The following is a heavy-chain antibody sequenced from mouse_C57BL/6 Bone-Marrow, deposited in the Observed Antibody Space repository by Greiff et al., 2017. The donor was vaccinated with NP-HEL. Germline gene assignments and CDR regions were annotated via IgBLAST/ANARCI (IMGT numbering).Heavy chain of an antibody. CDR1: GYTFTDYY. CDR2: INPNNGGT. Sequence: EVQLHQSGPELVKPGASVKISCKASGYTFTDYYMNWVKQSHGKSLEWIGDINPNNGGTSYNQKFKGKATLTVDKSSSTAYMELRSLTSEDSAVYYCAREGIYYGYDGYAMDYWGQGTSVTVSS. V-gene: IGHV1-26*01. D-gene: IGHD2-2*01. J-gene: IGHJ4*01. CDR3: AREGIYYGYDGYAMDY.